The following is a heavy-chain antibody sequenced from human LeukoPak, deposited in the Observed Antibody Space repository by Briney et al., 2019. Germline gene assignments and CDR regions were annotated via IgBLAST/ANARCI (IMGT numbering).Heavy chain of an antibody. J-gene: IGHJ4*02. CDR3: ARDQDGGKYYYESSGYSH. Sequence: GGSLRLSCAASGFTFISYGLNWVRQAPGKGLEWVSTISSGGHIYYEDSVKGRFTISRDNAKNSLYLQMNSLRAEDTAVYYCARDQDGGKYYYESSGYSHWGQGILVTVSS. CDR2: ISSGGHI. V-gene: IGHV3-21*01. D-gene: IGHD3-22*01. CDR1: GFTFISYG.